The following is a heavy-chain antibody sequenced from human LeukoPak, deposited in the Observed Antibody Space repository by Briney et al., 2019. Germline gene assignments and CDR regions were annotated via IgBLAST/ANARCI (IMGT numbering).Heavy chain of an antibody. CDR1: GGTLNSHI. D-gene: IGHD1-26*01. J-gene: IGHJ5*02. CDR2: ITPIIDTA. CDR3: TRVNLRGSQYNWFDP. Sequence: ASVKVSCKTSGGTLNSHIFSWVRQAPGQGLEWMGKITPIIDTAKYSQKFQGRVTITADKSTTTVYMELSSLKSGDTAVYYCTRVNLRGSQYNWFDPWGQGTLVTVSS. V-gene: IGHV1-69*08.